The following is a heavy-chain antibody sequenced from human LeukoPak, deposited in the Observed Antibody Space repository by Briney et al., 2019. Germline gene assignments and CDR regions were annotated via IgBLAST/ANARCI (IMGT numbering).Heavy chain of an antibody. J-gene: IGHJ4*02. CDR3: ARDIGGYDSKKFDY. CDR1: GFTFSSYA. D-gene: IGHD5-12*01. V-gene: IGHV3-23*01. CDR2: IIGDGGST. Sequence: PGGSLRLSCAPSGFTFSSYAMSCVRQAPGKGLEWVSAIIGDGGSTYYADSVNGRFTISRDNVKKSVYLQMNSLRAEDTAVYYCARDIGGYDSKKFDYWGQGTLGTVSS.